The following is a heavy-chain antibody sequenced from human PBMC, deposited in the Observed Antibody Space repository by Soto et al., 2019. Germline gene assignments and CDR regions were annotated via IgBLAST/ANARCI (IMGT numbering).Heavy chain of an antibody. J-gene: IGHJ5*02. V-gene: IGHV1-69*04. CDR2: IIPILGIA. Sequence: ASVKVSCKASGGTFSSYTISWVRQAPGQGLEWMGRIIPILGIANYAQKFQGRVTITADKSTSTAYMELSSLRSEDTAVYYCARDNDFWSGYYTPIGNNWFDPWGQGTLVTVS. D-gene: IGHD3-3*01. CDR3: ARDNDFWSGYYTPIGNNWFDP. CDR1: GGTFSSYT.